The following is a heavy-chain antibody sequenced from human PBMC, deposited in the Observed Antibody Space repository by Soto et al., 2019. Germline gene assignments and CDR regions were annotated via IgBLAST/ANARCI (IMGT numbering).Heavy chain of an antibody. J-gene: IGHJ6*02. V-gene: IGHV1-2*04. Sequence: QVQLVQSGAEVKKPGASVKVSCKASGYSFTDYHIHWVRQAPGQGLEWLGRINPKSGGTSTAQKFQGWVTMTTHTSISTASMELTRLTSHDTAIYYCARGDSTDCSNGVCSFFYNHDMDVWGQGTTVTVSS. CDR2: INPKSGGT. CDR1: GYSFTDYH. D-gene: IGHD2-8*01. CDR3: ARGDSTDCSNGVCSFFYNHDMDV.